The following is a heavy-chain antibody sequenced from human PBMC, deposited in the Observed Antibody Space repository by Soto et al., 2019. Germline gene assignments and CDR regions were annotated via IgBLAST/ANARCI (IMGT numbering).Heavy chain of an antibody. J-gene: IGHJ6*02. CDR1: GFTFSSYA. D-gene: IGHD3-16*01. V-gene: IGHV3-23*01. CDR3: AKSERSDDYYYYYYGMDV. CDR2: ISGSGGST. Sequence: SGGSLRLSCAASGFTFSSYAMSWVRQAPGKGLEWVSAISGSGGSTYYADSVKGRFTISRDNSKNTLYLQMNSLRAEDTAVYYCAKSERSDDYYYYYYGMDVWGQGTTVTVSS.